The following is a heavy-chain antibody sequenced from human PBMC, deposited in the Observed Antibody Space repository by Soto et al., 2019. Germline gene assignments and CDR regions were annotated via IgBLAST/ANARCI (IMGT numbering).Heavy chain of an antibody. J-gene: IGHJ4*01. D-gene: IGHD5-12*01. V-gene: IGHV1-2*02. CDR1: GYTFTGYY. CDR3: VVDIVATISSQSEY. Sequence: ASVEVSCKASGYTFTGYYMHWGRQAPGQGLEWMGWINPNSGGTNYAKKFQGRVTMTRDTSISTPYMELSRLRSDDTAVYYCVVDIVATISSQSEYWGQGTMVTVSS. CDR2: INPNSGGT.